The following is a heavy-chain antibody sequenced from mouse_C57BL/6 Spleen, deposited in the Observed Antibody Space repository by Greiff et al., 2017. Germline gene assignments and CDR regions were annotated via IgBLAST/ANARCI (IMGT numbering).Heavy chain of an antibody. CDR1: GFTFSSYT. V-gene: IGHV5-9*01. J-gene: IGHJ1*03. Sequence: EVKLMESGGGLVKPGGSLKLSCAASGFTFSSYTMSWVRQTPEKRLEWVATISGGGGNTYYPDSVKGRFTISRDNAKNTLYLQMSSLRSEDTALYYCARQYGTYWYFDVWGTGTTVTVSS. CDR2: ISGGGGNT. D-gene: IGHD1-1*01. CDR3: ARQYGTYWYFDV.